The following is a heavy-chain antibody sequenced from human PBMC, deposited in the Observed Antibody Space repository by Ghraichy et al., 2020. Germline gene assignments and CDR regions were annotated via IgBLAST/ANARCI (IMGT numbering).Heavy chain of an antibody. CDR3: AVPWYSSSLYGFDY. CDR2: IWYDGSNK. D-gene: IGHD6-13*01. Sequence: GGSLRLSCAASGFTFSSYGMHWVRQAPGKGLEWVAVIWYDGSNKYYADSVKGRFTISRDNSKNTLYLQMNSLRAEDTAVYYCAVPWYSSSLYGFDYWGQGTLVTVSS. V-gene: IGHV3-33*01. J-gene: IGHJ4*02. CDR1: GFTFSSYG.